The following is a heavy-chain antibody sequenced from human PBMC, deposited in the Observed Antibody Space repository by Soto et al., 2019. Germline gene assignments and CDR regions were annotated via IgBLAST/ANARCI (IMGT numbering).Heavy chain of an antibody. CDR2: ISGSGGST. V-gene: IGHV3-23*01. CDR1: GFTFSSYA. Sequence: EVQLLESGGGLVQPGGSLRPSCAASGFTFSSYAMGWVRQAPGKGLEWVSAISGSGGSTYSADSVKGRFTISRDNSKNTLYLQMNSLRAEDTAVYYCAKANGIWFGEGLDVWGQGTTVTVSS. D-gene: IGHD3-10*01. CDR3: AKANGIWFGEGLDV. J-gene: IGHJ6*02.